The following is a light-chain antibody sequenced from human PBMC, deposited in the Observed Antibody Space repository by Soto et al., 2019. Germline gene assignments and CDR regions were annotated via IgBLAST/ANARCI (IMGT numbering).Light chain of an antibody. CDR3: QQYGSSPLT. CDR2: GAS. CDR1: QSVSSSY. Sequence: EIVLTPSPGTLSLSPGERATLSRRASQSVSSSYLAWYQQKPGQAPRLLIYGASSRATGIPDRFSGSGSGTDFTLTISRLEPEDFAVYYCQQYGSSPLTFGGGTKVDIK. V-gene: IGKV3-20*01. J-gene: IGKJ4*01.